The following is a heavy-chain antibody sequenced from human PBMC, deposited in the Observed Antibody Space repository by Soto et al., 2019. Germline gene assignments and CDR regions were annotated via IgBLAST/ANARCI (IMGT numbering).Heavy chain of an antibody. CDR2: IYYDGSNK. V-gene: IGHV3-33*01. CDR3: ARGHGVATTMGWFDP. D-gene: IGHD5-12*01. Sequence: QVQLVESGGGVVQPGRSLRLSCAASGFTFSSYGIHWVRQAPGKGLEWVAAIYYDGSNKYYADSVKGRFTISRDNSKNTLYLQMTSLRADDTAGYYCARGHGVATTMGWFDPWGQGTLVTVSS. CDR1: GFTFSSYG. J-gene: IGHJ5*02.